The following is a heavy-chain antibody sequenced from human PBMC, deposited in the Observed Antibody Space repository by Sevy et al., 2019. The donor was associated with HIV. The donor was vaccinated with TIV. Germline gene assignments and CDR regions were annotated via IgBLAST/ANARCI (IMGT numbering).Heavy chain of an antibody. V-gene: IGHV3-15*07. D-gene: IGHD2-21*01. CDR3: TTDTYISIP. J-gene: IGHJ1*01. CDR1: GFDFFNAW. Sequence: GGSLRLSCAASGFDFFNAWMNWVRQAPGKGLEWDGRIRSKTDGETTDFAAPVKGRFTISRDDSKNTLFLHMNSLKIDDTAVYYCTTDTYISIPWGLGTLVTVSS. CDR2: IRSKTDGETT.